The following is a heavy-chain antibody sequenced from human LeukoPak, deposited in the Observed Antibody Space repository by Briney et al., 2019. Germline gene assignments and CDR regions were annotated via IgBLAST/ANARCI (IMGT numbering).Heavy chain of an antibody. Sequence: SETLSLTCAVYGRSFSDYYWSWIRQPPGKGLECIGEINHSGTTNYSPPLKSRVSISVDTSKNQFSMKLTSVTAADAAMYYCASHYSSGSYRYTGSFDSWGQGMLVNVSS. CDR1: GRSFSDYY. CDR2: INHSGTT. D-gene: IGHD3-16*02. CDR3: ASHYSSGSYRYTGSFDS. J-gene: IGHJ4*02. V-gene: IGHV4-34*01.